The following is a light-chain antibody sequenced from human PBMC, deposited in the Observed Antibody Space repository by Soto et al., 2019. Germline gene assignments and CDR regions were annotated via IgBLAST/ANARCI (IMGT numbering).Light chain of an antibody. Sequence: DIQMTQYQSSLSASVGDRVTITCRASQSISSYLNWYQQKPGKAPKLLIYAASNLQSGVPSRFSGSGSGTDFALTISSLQPEDFATYNCQPSYNPLTCGGGTKVDIK. J-gene: IGKJ4*01. V-gene: IGKV1-39*01. CDR1: QSISSY. CDR2: AAS. CDR3: QPSYNPLT.